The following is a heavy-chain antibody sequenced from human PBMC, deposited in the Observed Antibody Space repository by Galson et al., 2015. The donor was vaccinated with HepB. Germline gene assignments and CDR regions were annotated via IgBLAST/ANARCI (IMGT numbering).Heavy chain of an antibody. D-gene: IGHD5-18*01. Sequence: SVKVSCKASGYTFTGYYMHWVRQAPGQGLEWMGGIIPIFGTANYAQKFQGRVTITADKSTSTAYMELSSLRSEDTAVYYCARDPSNTAMVGFSSWGQGTMVTVSS. CDR2: IIPIFGTA. CDR1: GYTFTGYY. V-gene: IGHV1-69*06. J-gene: IGHJ3*01. CDR3: ARDPSNTAMVGFSS.